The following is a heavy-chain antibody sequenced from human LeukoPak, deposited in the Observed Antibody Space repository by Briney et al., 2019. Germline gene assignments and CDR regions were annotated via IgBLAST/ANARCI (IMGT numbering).Heavy chain of an antibody. Sequence: EASVKVSCKASGYTFTSYGISCVRQAPGHRLVWRGWISAYNVNTNYAQKLQGRVTMTTDTPTSTAYMELRSLRYDDPAVYYCARAYYYDSSGYGTFAPWGQGTLVTVSS. CDR2: ISAYNVNT. CDR1: GYTFTSYG. CDR3: ARAYYYDSSGYGTFAP. V-gene: IGHV1-18*01. D-gene: IGHD3-22*01. J-gene: IGHJ5*02.